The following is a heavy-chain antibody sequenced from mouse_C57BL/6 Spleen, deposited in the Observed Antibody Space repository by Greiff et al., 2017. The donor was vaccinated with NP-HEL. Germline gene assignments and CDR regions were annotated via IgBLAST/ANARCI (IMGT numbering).Heavy chain of an antibody. CDR3: TRIYYGSRGGFDY. D-gene: IGHD1-1*01. V-gene: IGHV1-15*01. Sequence: VQLQQSGAELVRPGASVTLSCKASGYTFTDYEMHWVKQTPVHGLEWIGAIDPETGGTAYNQKFKGKAILTADKSSSTAYMELRSLTSEDSAVYYCTRIYYGSRGGFDYWGQGTTLTVSS. J-gene: IGHJ2*01. CDR2: IDPETGGT. CDR1: GYTFTDYE.